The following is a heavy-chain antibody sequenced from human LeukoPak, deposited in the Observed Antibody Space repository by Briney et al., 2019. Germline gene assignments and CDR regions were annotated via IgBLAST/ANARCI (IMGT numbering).Heavy chain of an antibody. J-gene: IGHJ4*02. Sequence: PGGSLRLSCAASGFTFSSYGMHWVRQAPGKGLEWVAVISYDGSNKYYADSVKGRFTISRDNSKNTLYLQMNSLRAEDTAVYYCAKEGGYGYGPPKYYFDYWGQGTLVTVSS. D-gene: IGHD5-18*01. CDR3: AKEGGYGYGPPKYYFDY. V-gene: IGHV3-30*18. CDR1: GFTFSSYG. CDR2: ISYDGSNK.